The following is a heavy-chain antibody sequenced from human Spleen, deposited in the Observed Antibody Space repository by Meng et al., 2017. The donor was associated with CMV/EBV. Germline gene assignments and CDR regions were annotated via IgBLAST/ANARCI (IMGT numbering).Heavy chain of an antibody. D-gene: IGHD6-13*01. J-gene: IGHJ4*02. Sequence: SGGSISSGGYYWSWIRQRPGKGLEWIGYIYYSGSTYYNPSLKSRVTISVDTSKNQFSLKLSSVTAADTAVYYCARLLSGSWYYFDYWGQGTLVTVSS. CDR3: ARLLSGSWYYFDY. CDR1: GGSISSGGYY. CDR2: IYYSGST. V-gene: IGHV4-31*02.